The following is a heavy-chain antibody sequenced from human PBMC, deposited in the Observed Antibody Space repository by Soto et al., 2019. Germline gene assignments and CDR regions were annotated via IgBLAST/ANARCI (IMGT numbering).Heavy chain of an antibody. D-gene: IGHD3-3*01. V-gene: IGHV1-46*01. CDR2: INPSGGST. Sequence: ASVKVSCKASGYTFTSYDMHWVRQAPGQGLEWMGIINPSGGSTSYAQKFQGRVTMTRDTSTSTVYMELSSLRSEDTAVYYCARVNGGYDFWSGYARHYYYGMDVWGQGTTVTVSS. CDR3: ARVNGGYDFWSGYARHYYYGMDV. CDR1: GYTFTSYD. J-gene: IGHJ6*02.